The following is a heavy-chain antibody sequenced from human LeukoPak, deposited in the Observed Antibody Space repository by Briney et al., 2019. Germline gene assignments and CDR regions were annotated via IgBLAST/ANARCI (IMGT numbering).Heavy chain of an antibody. CDR2: IYPGDFDT. J-gene: IGHJ4*02. CDR1: GYNFITYW. D-gene: IGHD4-17*01. Sequence: GESLKISCRASGYNFITYWIGWVRQMPGKGLEWMGIIYPGDFDTRYSPSLQGQVTISADKSISTAYLQWSSLKASDTAIYYCARASGDGRFDYWGQGTLVTVSS. CDR3: ARASGDGRFDY. V-gene: IGHV5-51*01.